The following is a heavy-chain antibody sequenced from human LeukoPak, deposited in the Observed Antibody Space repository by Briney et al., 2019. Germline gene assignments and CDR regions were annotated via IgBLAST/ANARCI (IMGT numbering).Heavy chain of an antibody. CDR1: GFTSTNAW. J-gene: IGHJ4*02. Sequence: GGSLRLSCAASGFTSTNAWMSWVRQAPGKGLEWVGRIKNKGDCGTTDYAVPVKGRFTISRDDSKNMLYLQMNSLKTEDTAVYYCARVVSYYYDSSGHDYWGQGTLVTVSS. D-gene: IGHD3-22*01. V-gene: IGHV3-15*01. CDR2: IKNKGDCGTT. CDR3: ARVVSYYYDSSGHDY.